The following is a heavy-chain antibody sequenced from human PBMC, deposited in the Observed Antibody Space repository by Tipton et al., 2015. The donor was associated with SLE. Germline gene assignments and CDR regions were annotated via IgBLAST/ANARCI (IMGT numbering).Heavy chain of an antibody. CDR3: ARQILVHYFDH. CDR1: GGSININSYF. Sequence: TLSLTCTVSGGSININSYFWAWIRQPPGKGLEWIGSIYHNGNTYYNSSLKSRATISVDKSKNHFSLNVRSVAAADTAVYYCARQILVHYFDHWGQGSLVTVSS. CDR2: IYHNGNT. V-gene: IGHV4-39*01. J-gene: IGHJ4*02. D-gene: IGHD4/OR15-4a*01.